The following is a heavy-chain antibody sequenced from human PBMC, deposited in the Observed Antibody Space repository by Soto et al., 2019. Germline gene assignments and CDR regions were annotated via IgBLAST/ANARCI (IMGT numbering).Heavy chain of an antibody. Sequence: VQLVESGGGVVQPGRSLRLSCTASGFTFSDYAMHWVRQAPGKGLEWVAVVSHDGRNTHYADSVKGRFPISRDSSKNTVSLEMTSLRAEDTAVYYCAKGGRQWLVTSDFNYWGQGALVTVSS. CDR2: VSHDGRNT. V-gene: IGHV3-30*18. J-gene: IGHJ4*02. CDR1: GFTFSDYA. CDR3: AKGGRQWLVTSDFNY. D-gene: IGHD6-19*01.